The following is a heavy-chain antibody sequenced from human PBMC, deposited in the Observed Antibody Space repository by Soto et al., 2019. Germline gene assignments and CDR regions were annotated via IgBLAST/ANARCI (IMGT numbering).Heavy chain of an antibody. J-gene: IGHJ6*02. Sequence: QITLKESGPTLVKPTQTLTLTCTFSGFSLSTTGVGVGWIRQPPGKALEWLALIYWDDDKRYNPSLNSRLTTTKDTSKKQVVLAMTNMDPVDTATYYCVQSRCGGDCLQSYSSHSYFGLDVWGQGTPVTVSS. CDR3: VQSRCGGDCLQSYSSHSYFGLDV. V-gene: IGHV2-5*02. D-gene: IGHD2-21*02. CDR2: IYWDDDK. CDR1: GFSLSTTGVG.